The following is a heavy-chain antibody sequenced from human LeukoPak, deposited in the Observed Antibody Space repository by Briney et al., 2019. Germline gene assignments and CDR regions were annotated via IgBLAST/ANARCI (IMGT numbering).Heavy chain of an antibody. CDR3: ARELGGSGSY. V-gene: IGHV3-7*01. Sequence: GGSLRLSCAASEFTFSNYWMSWVRQAPGKGLEWVANIKQDGSVKYYVDSVKGRFTISRDNAKNSVYLQMNSLRAEDTAVYYCARELGGSGSYWGQGTLVTVSS. CDR1: EFTFSNYW. J-gene: IGHJ4*02. D-gene: IGHD3-10*01. CDR2: IKQDGSVK.